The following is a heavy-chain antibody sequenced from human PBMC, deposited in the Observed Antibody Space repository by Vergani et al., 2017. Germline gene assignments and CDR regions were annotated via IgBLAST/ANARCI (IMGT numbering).Heavy chain of an antibody. V-gene: IGHV3-13*01. Sequence: EVQLVESGGGLVQPGGSLRLSCAASGFTFSSYDMHWVRQATGKGLEWVSAIGTAGDTYYPGSVKGRFTISRENAKNSLYLQMNSLRAGDTAVYYCARGVYDSSGSDAFDIWGQGTTVTVSS. J-gene: IGHJ3*02. CDR3: ARGVYDSSGSDAFDI. CDR1: GFTFSSYD. CDR2: IGTAGDT. D-gene: IGHD3-22*01.